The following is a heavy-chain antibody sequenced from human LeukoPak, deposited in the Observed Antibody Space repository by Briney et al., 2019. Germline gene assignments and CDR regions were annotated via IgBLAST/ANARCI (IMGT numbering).Heavy chain of an antibody. CDR1: GFTFGDYA. Sequence: GGSLRLSCTASGFTFGDYAMSWVRQAPGKGLEWVGFIRSNTFGGTGEYAASVKGRFIISRDDSKSIAYLQMNSLKTEDTAVYYCTRDQYRYNYGSGSSGLFDHWGQGTLVTVSS. CDR3: TRDQYRYNYGSGSSGLFDH. J-gene: IGHJ4*02. V-gene: IGHV3-49*04. CDR2: IRSNTFGGTG. D-gene: IGHD3-10*01.